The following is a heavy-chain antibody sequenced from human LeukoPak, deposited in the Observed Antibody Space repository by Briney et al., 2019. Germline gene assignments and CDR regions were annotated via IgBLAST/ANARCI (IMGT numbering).Heavy chain of an antibody. V-gene: IGHV1-46*01. J-gene: IGHJ4*02. D-gene: IGHD6-13*01. CDR3: ARVLEQQVVRTALGY. CDR2: INPSGGST. Sequence: GASVKVSCKASGYTFTNYYMHWVRQAPGQGLEWMGIINPSGGSTSYAQKFQGRVTMTRDTSTSTVYMEVSSLRSEDTAVYYCARVLEQQVVRTALGYWGQGTLVTVSS. CDR1: GYTFTNYY.